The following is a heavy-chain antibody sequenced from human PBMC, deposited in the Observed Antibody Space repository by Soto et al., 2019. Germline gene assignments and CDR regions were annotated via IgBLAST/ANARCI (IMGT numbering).Heavy chain of an antibody. D-gene: IGHD2-2*01. CDR2: VSGSGVSV. V-gene: IGHV3-23*01. J-gene: IGHJ6*02. CDR3: AKGSVVGADYSYGMDV. CDR1: GFTFSSYG. Sequence: PGGSLRLSCAAAGFTFSSYGMSWVRQAPGKGLEWVSAVSGSGVSVYYADSVRGRFTISRDNSKNTLYLQVNSLRAEDTAIYYCAKGSVVGADYSYGMDVWGQGTTLTV.